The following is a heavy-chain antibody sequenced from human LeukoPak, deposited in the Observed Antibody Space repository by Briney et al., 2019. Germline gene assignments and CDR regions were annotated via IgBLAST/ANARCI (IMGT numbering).Heavy chain of an antibody. CDR2: IIPIFGTA. CDR1: GGTFSSYA. Sequence: GASVKVSCKASGGTFSSYAISWVRQAPGQGLEWMGGIIPIFGTANYAQKFQGRVTITTDESTSTAYMELSSLRSEDTAVYYCASLAARPEDYHYYYMDVWGKGTTVTVSS. CDR3: ASLAARPEDYHYYYMDV. V-gene: IGHV1-69*05. D-gene: IGHD6-6*01. J-gene: IGHJ6*03.